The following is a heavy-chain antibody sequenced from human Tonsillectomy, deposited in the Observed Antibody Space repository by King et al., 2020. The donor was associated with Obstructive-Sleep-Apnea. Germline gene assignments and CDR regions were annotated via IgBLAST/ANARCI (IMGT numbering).Heavy chain of an antibody. V-gene: IGHV4-59*01. D-gene: IGHD4-17*01. CDR2: IYYSGST. CDR1: GGSISSFY. CDR3: ARTRYGDSDFDY. Sequence: QLQESGPGLVKPSETLSLTCTVSGGSISSFYWSWIRQPPGKGLEWIGYIYYSGSTNYNPSLKSRVTISVDTAKNQFSLKLSSVTAADTAVYYCARTRYGDSDFDYWGQGTLVTVSS. J-gene: IGHJ4*02.